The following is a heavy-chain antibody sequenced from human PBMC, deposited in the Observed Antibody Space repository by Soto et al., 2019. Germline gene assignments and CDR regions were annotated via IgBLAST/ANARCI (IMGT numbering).Heavy chain of an antibody. D-gene: IGHD2-8*01. CDR3: ARVERTLSAPFAYGMDV. J-gene: IGHJ6*02. Sequence: QLQLQESGSGLVKPSQTLSLTCTVSGGSINSGGYSWIWIRQPPGKGLEWIGYIYHTGNTFYNPSLLSRVTISVDQSKSQFSLSLGSVTAADTAMYYCARVERTLSAPFAYGMDVWGQGTTVTVSS. CDR2: IYHTGNT. V-gene: IGHV4-30-2*01. CDR1: GGSINSGGYS.